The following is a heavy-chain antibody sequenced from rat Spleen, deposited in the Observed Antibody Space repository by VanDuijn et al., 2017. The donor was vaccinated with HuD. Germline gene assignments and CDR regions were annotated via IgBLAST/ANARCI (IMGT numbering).Heavy chain of an antibody. CDR1: GLSFSNYD. CDR3: TRGTYFRH. CDR2: ISPSGVST. Sequence: EVQLVESGGGLVQPGRSMKLSCAASGLSFSNYDMAWVRQAPTKGLEWVASISPSGVSTYYRDSVKGRFTISRDIAKSTLYLQMNNLRSEDTATYYCTRGTYFRHWGQGVMVTVSS. V-gene: IGHV5-25*01. D-gene: IGHD4-6*01. J-gene: IGHJ2*01.